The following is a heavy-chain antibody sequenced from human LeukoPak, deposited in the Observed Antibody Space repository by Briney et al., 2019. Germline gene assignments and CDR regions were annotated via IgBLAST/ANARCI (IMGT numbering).Heavy chain of an antibody. CDR2: IKTKADNYAT. J-gene: IGHJ6*02. V-gene: IGHV3-73*01. Sequence: PGGSLRLSCAASGFIFSDSAMHWVRQASGKGLEWVGRIKTKADNYATAYAASVRGRFTISRDDSKNTAYLQMNSLKAEDTAVYYCTRLPKRRLNYYGLDVWGQGATVTVSS. CDR1: GFIFSDSA. CDR3: TRLPKRRLNYYGLDV. D-gene: IGHD5-24*01.